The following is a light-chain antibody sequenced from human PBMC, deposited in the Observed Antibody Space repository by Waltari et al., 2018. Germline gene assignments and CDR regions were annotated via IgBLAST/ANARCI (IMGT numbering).Light chain of an antibody. CDR2: DAS. J-gene: IGKJ4*01. CDR3: QQRNDWPLT. Sequence: EIVLTQSPATLSLSPGERANLSCRARENAFQYVAWYQQRPGQAPRLLISDASNRATAVPDRFDAFGSGTDFTLTISSLEPEDFAVYYCQQRNDWPLTFGGGTRVEIK. CDR1: ENAFQY. V-gene: IGKV3-11*01.